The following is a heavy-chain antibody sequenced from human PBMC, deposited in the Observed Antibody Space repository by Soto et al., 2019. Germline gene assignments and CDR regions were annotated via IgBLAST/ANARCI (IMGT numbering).Heavy chain of an antibody. CDR2: INAGNGNT. D-gene: IGHD6-19*01. CDR3: ARAVAVPADFDY. CDR1: GYTFTSCA. J-gene: IGHJ4*02. V-gene: IGHV1-3*05. Sequence: QVQLVQSGAEEKKPGASVKVSCKASGYTFTSCAMHWVRQTTGQRLEWMGWINAGNGNTKYSQKFQGRVTITRGTSASSAYMELSSLRSEDTAVYYCARAVAVPADFDYWGQGTLVTVSS.